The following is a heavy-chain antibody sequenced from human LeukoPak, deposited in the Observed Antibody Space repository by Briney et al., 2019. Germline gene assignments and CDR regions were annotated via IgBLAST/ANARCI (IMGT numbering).Heavy chain of an antibody. CDR1: GYTFTGYY. J-gene: IGHJ4*02. Sequence: GASVKVSCKTSGYTFTGYYVHWVRQAPGQGLEWMGWINPNSGGTNYAQKFQGWVTMTRDTSISTAYMELSRLRSDDTAVYYCARDPLATIGGLDFWGQGTLVTVSS. CDR3: ARDPLATIGGLDF. V-gene: IGHV1-2*04. CDR2: INPNSGGT. D-gene: IGHD5-12*01.